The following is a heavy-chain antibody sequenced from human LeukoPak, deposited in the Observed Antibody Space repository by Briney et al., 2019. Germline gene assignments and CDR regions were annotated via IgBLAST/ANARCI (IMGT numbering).Heavy chain of an antibody. J-gene: IGHJ3*02. CDR1: GYSFTNYW. Sequence: GESLKISCKTSGYSFTNYWIGWVRQMPGKGLEWMGRIDPSDSYTNYSPSFQGHVTISADKSISTAYLQWSSLKASDTAMYYCARGGAVERYCSSTSCYWVDAFDIWGQGTMVTVSS. V-gene: IGHV5-10-1*01. CDR2: IDPSDSYT. D-gene: IGHD2-2*01. CDR3: ARGGAVERYCSSTSCYWVDAFDI.